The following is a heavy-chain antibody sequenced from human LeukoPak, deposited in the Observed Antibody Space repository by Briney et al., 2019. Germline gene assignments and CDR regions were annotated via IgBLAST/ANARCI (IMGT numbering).Heavy chain of an antibody. CDR3: ARQITIFGVVTYFDY. CDR2: IYTSGST. Sequence: SETLSLTCTVSGGSISSYYWSWIRQPAGKGLEWIGRIYTSGSTNYNPSPKSRVTISVDTSKNQFSLKLSSVTAADTAVYYCARQITIFGVVTYFDYWGQGTLVTVSS. D-gene: IGHD3-3*01. J-gene: IGHJ4*02. CDR1: GGSISSYY. V-gene: IGHV4-4*07.